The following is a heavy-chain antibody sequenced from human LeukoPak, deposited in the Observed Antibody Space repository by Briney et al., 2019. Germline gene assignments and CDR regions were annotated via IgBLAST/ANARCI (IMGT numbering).Heavy chain of an antibody. Sequence: PGGSLRLSCAASGFTFSSYSMNWVRQAPGKGLEWVSYISSSSSTIYYADSVKGRFTISRDNAKNSLYLQMNSLRAEDTAVYYCARDAPSYYYDSSGYFDYWGQGTLVTVSS. D-gene: IGHD3-22*01. V-gene: IGHV3-48*04. CDR1: GFTFSSYS. J-gene: IGHJ4*02. CDR2: ISSSSSTI. CDR3: ARDAPSYYYDSSGYFDY.